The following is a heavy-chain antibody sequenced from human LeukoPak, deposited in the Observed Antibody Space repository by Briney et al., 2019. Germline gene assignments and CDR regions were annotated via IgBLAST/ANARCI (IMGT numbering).Heavy chain of an antibody. CDR1: GYTFTGYY. J-gene: IGHJ3*02. V-gene: IGHV1-2*02. CDR3: ARGPNSGAFDI. D-gene: IGHD4-23*01. CDR2: INPNSGGT. Sequence: ASVTVSCKASGYTFTGYYMHWVRQAPGQGLEWMGWINPNSGGTNHAQKFQGRVTMTRDMSISTAYMELSRLRSDDTAVYYCARGPNSGAFDIWGQGTMVTVSS.